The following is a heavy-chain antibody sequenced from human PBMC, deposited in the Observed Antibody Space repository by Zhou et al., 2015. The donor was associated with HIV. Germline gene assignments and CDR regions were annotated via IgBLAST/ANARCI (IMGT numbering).Heavy chain of an antibody. D-gene: IGHD3-9*01. V-gene: IGHV1-18*01. Sequence: KLQGRVTMTTDTSTSTAYMELRSLRSDDTAVYYCARVYFDSSFDYWGQGTLVTVSS. CDR3: ARVYFDSSFDY. J-gene: IGHJ4*02.